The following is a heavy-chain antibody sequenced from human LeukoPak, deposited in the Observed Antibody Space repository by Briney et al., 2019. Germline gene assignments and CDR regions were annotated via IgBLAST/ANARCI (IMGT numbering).Heavy chain of an antibody. CDR3: ARDVGSSDAFDI. CDR1: GGSISDYY. D-gene: IGHD3-10*01. J-gene: IGHJ3*02. V-gene: IGHV4-4*07. Sequence: PPETLSLTCTVSGGSISDYYWSWIRQPAGRGLEWIGRVQTSGSTKYTPSLKSRVTMSVDTSKNQFSLKLSSVTAADTAVYYCARDVGSSDAFDIWGQGSMVIVSS. CDR2: VQTSGST.